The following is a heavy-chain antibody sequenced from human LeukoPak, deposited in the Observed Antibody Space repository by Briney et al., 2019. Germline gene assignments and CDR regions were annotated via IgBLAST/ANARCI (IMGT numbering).Heavy chain of an antibody. V-gene: IGHV4-38-2*02. CDR2: IYHSGST. Sequence: SETLSLTCTVSGYSISSGYYWGWIRQPPGKGLEWIGYIYHSGSTYYNPSLKSRVTISVDTSKNQFSLKLSSVTAADTAVYYCASGLMYYYGSGTMGGYYFDYWGQGTLVTVSS. D-gene: IGHD3-10*01. J-gene: IGHJ4*02. CDR3: ASGLMYYYGSGTMGGYYFDY. CDR1: GYSISSGYY.